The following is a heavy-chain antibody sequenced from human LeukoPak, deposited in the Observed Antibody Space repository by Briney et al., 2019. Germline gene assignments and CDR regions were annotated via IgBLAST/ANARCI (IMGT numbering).Heavy chain of an antibody. J-gene: IGHJ3*02. CDR2: IYPGDSDT. V-gene: IGHV5-51*01. CDR3: ARPSGLCGYDFCDAFDI. D-gene: IGHD5-12*01. Sequence: GESLKISCKGSGYSFTSYWIGWVRQMPGKGLEWMGTIYPGDSDTRYSPSFQGQVTISADKSISTAYLQWSSLKASDTAMYYCARPSGLCGYDFCDAFDIWGQGTMVTVSS. CDR1: GYSFTSYW.